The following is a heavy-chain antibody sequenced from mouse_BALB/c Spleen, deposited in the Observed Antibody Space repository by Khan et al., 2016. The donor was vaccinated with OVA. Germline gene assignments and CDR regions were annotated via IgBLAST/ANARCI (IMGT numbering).Heavy chain of an antibody. V-gene: IGHV2-9*02. Sequence: QVQLKQSGPGLVAPSQSLSITRTVSGLSLTSYGVHRVRQPPGKGLEWLGVIWTGGSTNCNSALRPRLTINKDNSNHQVLFKINNLQTDDTAMYCCARELGNSHWCFDVWGAGTTVTVSS. CDR1: GLSLTSYG. D-gene: IGHD1-1*01. J-gene: IGHJ1*01. CDR2: IWTGGST. CDR3: ARELGNSHWCFDV.